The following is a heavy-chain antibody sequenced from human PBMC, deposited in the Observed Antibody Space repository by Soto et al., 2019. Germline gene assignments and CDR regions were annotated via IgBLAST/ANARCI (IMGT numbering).Heavy chain of an antibody. CDR2: IRSKAYGGTT. D-gene: IGHD2-8*01. V-gene: IGHV3-49*03. CDR1: GFTFGDYA. CDR3: TRDGDIVLMVYLNYGMDV. Sequence: PGGSLRLSCTASGFTFGDYAMSWFRQAPGKGLEWVGFIRSKAYGGTTEYAASVKGRFTISRDDSKSIAYLQMNSLKTEDTAVYYCTRDGDIVLMVYLNYGMDVWGQGTTVTVSS. J-gene: IGHJ6*02.